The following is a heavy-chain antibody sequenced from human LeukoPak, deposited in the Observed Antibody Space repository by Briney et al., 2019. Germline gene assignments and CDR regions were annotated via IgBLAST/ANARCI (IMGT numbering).Heavy chain of an antibody. CDR1: GFTFSDSA. CDR2: IGGSGTDI. CDR3: ARGFDCSPASCSCMDV. V-gene: IGHV3-11*01. Sequence: GGPLRLSCAASGFTFSDSAMSWIRQAPGQGLEWVSYIGGSGTDIYYADSMEGRFTISRDNSKNSLYLQMNSLRVEDTAIYYCARGFDCSPASCSCMDVWGQGTTVTVSS. J-gene: IGHJ6*02. D-gene: IGHD2-21*01.